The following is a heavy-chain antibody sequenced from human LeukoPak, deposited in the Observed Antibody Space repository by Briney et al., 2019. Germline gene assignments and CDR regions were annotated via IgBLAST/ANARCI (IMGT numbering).Heavy chain of an antibody. CDR1: GASISSYH. J-gene: IGHJ4*02. V-gene: IGHV4-59*13. D-gene: IGHD5-24*01. Sequence: PSETLSLTCTVSGASISSYHWSGIRQPPGKGLEWIGYMYNSGNTNYNPSLKSRVTMSLDTSKNQCSLKLSSVTAADTAIYYCESKDGDYWGQGTLVIVSS. CDR3: ESKDGDY. CDR2: MYNSGNT.